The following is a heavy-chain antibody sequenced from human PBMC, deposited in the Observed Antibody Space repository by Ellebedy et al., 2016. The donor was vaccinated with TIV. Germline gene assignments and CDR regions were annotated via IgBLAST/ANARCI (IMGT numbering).Heavy chain of an antibody. Sequence: GSLRLSCAVYGGSFSGYYWSWVRQPPGKGLEWIGEIYHSGSTNYDPSLKSRVTISVDKSKNQFSLKLSSVTAADTAVYYCGGYGELFDYWGQGTLVTVSS. CDR1: GGSFSGYY. CDR2: IYHSGST. D-gene: IGHD4-17*01. V-gene: IGHV4-34*01. J-gene: IGHJ4*02. CDR3: GGYGELFDY.